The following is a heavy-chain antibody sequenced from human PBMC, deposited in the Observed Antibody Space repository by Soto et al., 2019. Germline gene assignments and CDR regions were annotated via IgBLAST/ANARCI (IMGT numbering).Heavy chain of an antibody. CDR3: ARADTMVRGAFSYWYFFL. J-gene: IGHJ2*01. Sequence: QVQLQESGPGLVKPSETLSLTCTVSGVSISSYYWSWLRQPPAKGLECIGYIYYSGRTNYNPSLKSRVTISVDTYKTHFPLKLSSVSAADTAVYYCARADTMVRGAFSYWYFFLGGRGTLVTVSS. CDR2: IYYSGRT. CDR1: GVSISSYY. V-gene: IGHV4-59*01. D-gene: IGHD3-10*01.